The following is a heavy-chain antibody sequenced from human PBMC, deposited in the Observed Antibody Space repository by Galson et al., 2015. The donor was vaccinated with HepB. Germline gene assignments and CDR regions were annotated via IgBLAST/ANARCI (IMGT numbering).Heavy chain of an antibody. CDR3: ARDDATAAGAFRPFYY. Sequence: SVKVSCKASGYTFTSSGISWVRQAPGPGLEWMGGISAYNGNTKYAQKLQGRVTMTTDNSTSTAYLALRSLRSDDTAVYYCARDDATAAGAFRPFYYWGQGTLVTVSA. J-gene: IGHJ4*02. CDR2: ISAYNGNT. CDR1: GYTFTSSG. V-gene: IGHV1-18*01. D-gene: IGHD2-8*02.